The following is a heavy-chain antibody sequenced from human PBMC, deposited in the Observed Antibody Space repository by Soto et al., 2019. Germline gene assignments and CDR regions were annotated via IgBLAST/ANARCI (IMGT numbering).Heavy chain of an antibody. CDR2: IHSHSGST. CDR3: ARPGDAYGLDV. CDR1: GASVTSSSYY. V-gene: IGHV4-39*01. D-gene: IGHD2-21*02. Sequence: SETLSLTCSVSGASVTSSSYYCSGIRQPPGRGLEWIASIHSHSGSTYYDPSLRGRVLISVDSSKNHFSLNLSSVTAADTAVYYCARPGDAYGLDVWGQGTTVTVSS. J-gene: IGHJ6*02.